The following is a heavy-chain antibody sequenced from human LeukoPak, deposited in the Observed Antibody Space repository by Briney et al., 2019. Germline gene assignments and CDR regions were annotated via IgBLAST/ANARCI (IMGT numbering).Heavy chain of an antibody. CDR3: ARGLSTGREDYFDF. J-gene: IGHJ4*02. Sequence: GSLRLSCAASGASVSDGSYYWSWIQQPPGKGLEWIGFLYYSGRTNYSPSLSGRVSTSIDTSKNHFSLNLTSVTAADTAVYYCARGLSTGREDYFDFWGQGTLVSVSS. CDR1: GASVSDGSYY. D-gene: IGHD1-1*01. V-gene: IGHV4-61*03. CDR2: LYYSGRT.